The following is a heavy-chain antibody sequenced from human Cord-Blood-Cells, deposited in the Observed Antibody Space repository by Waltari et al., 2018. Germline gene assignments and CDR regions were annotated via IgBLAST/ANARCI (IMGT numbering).Heavy chain of an antibody. CDR2: IYYSGST. D-gene: IGHD3-10*01. J-gene: IGHJ3*02. V-gene: IGHV4-39*01. CDR1: GGSIRSSSYY. Sequence: QLQLQESGPGLVKPSATLSLTCPVSGGSIRSSSYYWGWNRQPPGKGLEWIGSIYYSGSTYYNPSLTSLVNIAVDTYMNQFSLKVGSVTAADTAVYYCARHAHNCGSGSSAVAIWGPGTMVTVSS. CDR3: ARHAHNCGSGSSAVAI.